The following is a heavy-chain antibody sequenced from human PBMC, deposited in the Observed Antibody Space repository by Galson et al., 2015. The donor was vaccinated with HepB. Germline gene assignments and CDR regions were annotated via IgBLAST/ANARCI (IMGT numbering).Heavy chain of an antibody. Sequence: QSGAEVKKPGESLKISCKGSGYSFTSYGIGWVRQMPGKGLEWMGIIYAGDSDTRYSPSFEGQVTISADKSISTAYLQWSSLKASDTAMYYCTRLFDDSSGSYYVRFDYWGQGTLLTVSS. CDR1: GYSFTSYG. CDR2: IYAGDSDT. D-gene: IGHD3-22*01. CDR3: TRLFDDSSGSYYVRFDY. J-gene: IGHJ4*02. V-gene: IGHV5-51*03.